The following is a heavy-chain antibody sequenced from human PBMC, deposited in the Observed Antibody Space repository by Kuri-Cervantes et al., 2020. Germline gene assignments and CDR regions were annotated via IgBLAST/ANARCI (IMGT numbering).Heavy chain of an antibody. CDR1: GFTFSSYA. Sequence: LSLTCAASGFTFSSYAMSWVRQAPGKGLEWVSALSAGGGSTYYADSAKGRFTISRDNSKNTLYLQMNSLRTEDTAIYYCTKGMLDGSGSYVDSHWGQGTLVTVSS. J-gene: IGHJ4*02. V-gene: IGHV3-23*01. D-gene: IGHD3-10*01. CDR2: LSAGGGST. CDR3: TKGMLDGSGSYVDSH.